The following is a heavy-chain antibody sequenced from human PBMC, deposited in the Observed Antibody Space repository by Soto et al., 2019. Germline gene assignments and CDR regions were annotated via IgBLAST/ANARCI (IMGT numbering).Heavy chain of an antibody. CDR1: GGSFSGYY. Sequence: PSETLSLTCAVYGGSFSGYYWSWIRQPPGKGLEWIGEINHSGSTNYNPSLKSRVTISVDTSKNQFSLKLSSVTAADTAVYYCARLTLYYDFWSGPPQTDYWGQGTLVTVSS. J-gene: IGHJ4*02. CDR3: ARLTLYYDFWSGPPQTDY. V-gene: IGHV4-34*01. D-gene: IGHD3-3*01. CDR2: INHSGST.